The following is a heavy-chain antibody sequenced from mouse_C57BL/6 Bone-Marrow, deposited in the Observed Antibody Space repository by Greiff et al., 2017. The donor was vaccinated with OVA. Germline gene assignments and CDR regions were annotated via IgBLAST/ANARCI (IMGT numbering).Heavy chain of an antibody. CDR2: IHPNSGST. CDR3: ARSYYSNYAWFAY. D-gene: IGHD2-5*01. CDR1: GYTFTSYW. J-gene: IGHJ3*01. V-gene: IGHV1-64*01. Sequence: QVQLQQPGAELVKPGASVKLSCKASGYTFTSYWMHWVKQRPGQGLEWIGMIHPNSGSTNYNEKFKSKATLTVDKSSSTAYMQLSSLTSGDSAVYYCARSYYSNYAWFAYWGQGTLVTVSA.